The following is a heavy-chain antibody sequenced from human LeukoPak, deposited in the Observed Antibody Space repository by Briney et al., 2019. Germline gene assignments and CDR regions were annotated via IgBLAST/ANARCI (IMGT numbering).Heavy chain of an antibody. CDR3: ARRAQYYDFWSGYRHFDY. D-gene: IGHD3-3*01. Sequence: SETLSLTCAVYGGSFSGYYWSWIRQPPGKGLEWIGEINHSGGTNYNPSLKSRVTISVDTSKNQFSLKLSSVTAADTAVYYCARRAQYYDFWSGYRHFDYWGQGTLVTVSS. V-gene: IGHV4-34*01. J-gene: IGHJ4*02. CDR2: INHSGGT. CDR1: GGSFSGYY.